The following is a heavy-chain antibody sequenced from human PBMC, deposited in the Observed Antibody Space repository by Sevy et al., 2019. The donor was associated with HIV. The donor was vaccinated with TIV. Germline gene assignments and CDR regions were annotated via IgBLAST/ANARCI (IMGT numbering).Heavy chain of an antibody. J-gene: IGHJ4*02. D-gene: IGHD3-22*01. CDR3: AATRKYYYGNSGYFDF. V-gene: IGHV1-24*01. CDR2: FDPEDGER. Sequence: ASVKVSCKVSGNTLTKLSTHWVRQAPGKGLEWMGSFDPEDGERIYAQKFQGRVTMTEDTSTDTAYMDLSSLRSDDTAVYYCAATRKYYYGNSGYFDFWGQGTLVTVSS. CDR1: GNTLTKLS.